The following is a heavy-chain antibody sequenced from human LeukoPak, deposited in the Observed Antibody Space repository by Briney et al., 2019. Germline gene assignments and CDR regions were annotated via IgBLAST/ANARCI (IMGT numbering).Heavy chain of an antibody. CDR2: IYYSGST. CDR3: ARHIAAAGRVRGFFDY. V-gene: IGHV4-39*01. Sequence: SETLSLTCTVSGGSISSSSYYWGWIRQPPGKGLEWIGSIYYSGSTYYDPSLKRRVTISVATSKNQFSLNLSSVTAADTAVYYCARHIAAAGRVRGFFDYWGQGTLVTVSS. D-gene: IGHD6-13*01. J-gene: IGHJ4*02. CDR1: GGSISSSSYY.